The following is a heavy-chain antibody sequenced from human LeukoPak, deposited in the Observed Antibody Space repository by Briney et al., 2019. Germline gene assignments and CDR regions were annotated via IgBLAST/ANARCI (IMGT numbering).Heavy chain of an antibody. CDR2: ISSSGSTI. V-gene: IGHV3-11*01. CDR1: GFTFSDYY. Sequence: GGSLRLSCAASGFTFSDYYMSWIRQAPGKGLEWVSYISSSGSTIYYADSVKGRFTISRDNAKNSLYLQMNSLRAEDTAVYYFARDLDKAIISYYGMDVWGKGTTVTVSS. J-gene: IGHJ6*04. D-gene: IGHD5-18*01. CDR3: ARDLDKAIISYYGMDV.